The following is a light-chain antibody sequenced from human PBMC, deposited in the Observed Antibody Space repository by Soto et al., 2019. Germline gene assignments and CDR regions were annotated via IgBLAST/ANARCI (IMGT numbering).Light chain of an antibody. Sequence: DIQMPQSPPSVSASVGDRVTITCRASQDVGKWLAWYQQKLGKTPTLLINGAYSLQIGVPPRYSGSGYVTDFTLTISRLQPEDFATYYCQQANSFPLTFGQGTRLEI. V-gene: IGKV1-12*01. CDR1: QDVGKW. CDR3: QQANSFPLT. CDR2: GAY. J-gene: IGKJ5*01.